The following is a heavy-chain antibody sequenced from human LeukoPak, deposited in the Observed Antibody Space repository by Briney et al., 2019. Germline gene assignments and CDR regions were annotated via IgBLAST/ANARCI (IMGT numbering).Heavy chain of an antibody. V-gene: IGHV4-4*07. CDR1: GGSINSYY. Sequence: SETLSLTCTVSGGSINSYYWSWIWQPAGKGLEWISRIYSRGSTGYNPSLKRRVTTSLDTSKNQFSLNLSSVTAADTAVYYCARVDRRTAFLDYWGQGTLVTVSS. J-gene: IGHJ4*02. D-gene: IGHD2-2*03. CDR3: ARVDRRTAFLDY. CDR2: IYSRGST.